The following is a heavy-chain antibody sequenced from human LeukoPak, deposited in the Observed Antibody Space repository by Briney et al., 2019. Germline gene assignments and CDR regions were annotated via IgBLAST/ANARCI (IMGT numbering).Heavy chain of an antibody. CDR2: FFFPGNT. Sequence: SETLSLTCTVSGYYISTTYYWGWIRQPPGKGLEWVGSFFFPGNTFYNPSLKSRVTISVDTSKNQFSLTLSSVTAADTAVYYCARHQTGLLYYGSGSHTAAFNLWGQGTRVTVSS. CDR1: GYYISTTYY. J-gene: IGHJ3*01. V-gene: IGHV4-38-2*02. CDR3: ARHQTGLLYYGSGSHTAAFNL. D-gene: IGHD3-10*01.